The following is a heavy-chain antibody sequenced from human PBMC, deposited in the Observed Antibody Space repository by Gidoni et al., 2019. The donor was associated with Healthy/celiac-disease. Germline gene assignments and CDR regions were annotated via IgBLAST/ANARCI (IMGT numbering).Heavy chain of an antibody. CDR1: GGSFSGYY. D-gene: IGHD5-18*01. V-gene: IGHV4-34*01. J-gene: IGHJ4*02. CDR3: ARGTRRIRNTAMVMKGYFDY. CDR2: INHSGST. Sequence: QVQLQQWGAGLLKPSETLSLTCAVYGGSFSGYYWSWIRQPPGKGLEWIGEINHSGSTNYNPSLKSRVTISVDTSKNQFSLKLSSVTAADTAVYYCARGTRRIRNTAMVMKGYFDYWGQGTLVTVSS.